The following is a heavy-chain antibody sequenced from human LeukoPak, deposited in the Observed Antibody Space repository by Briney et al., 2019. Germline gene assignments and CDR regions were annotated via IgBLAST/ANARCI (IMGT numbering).Heavy chain of an antibody. D-gene: IGHD6-19*01. CDR1: GFTFSSYW. Sequence: GGSLRLSCAASGFTFSSYWMSWVRQAPGKGLEWVANIKQDGSEKYYVDSVKGRFTISRDNAKNSLYLQMNSLRAEDTAVYYCAKDMGQQWLASPKLDFDYWGQGTLVTVSS. CDR2: IKQDGSEK. CDR3: AKDMGQQWLASPKLDFDY. V-gene: IGHV3-7*01. J-gene: IGHJ4*02.